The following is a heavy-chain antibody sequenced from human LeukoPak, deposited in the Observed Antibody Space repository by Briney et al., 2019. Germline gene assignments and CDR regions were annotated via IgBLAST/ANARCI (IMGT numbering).Heavy chain of an antibody. Sequence: PGGSLRLSCAVSGFTVSRNYMSWVRQAPGKGLEWVSVIYSGGSTDYADSVKGRFTISRDNSKNTVYLQMNSLRPEDTAMYYCAREAVAGGSGSNYYYYGVDVWGQGTTVTVSS. D-gene: IGHD3-10*01. V-gene: IGHV3-53*01. CDR3: AREAVAGGSGSNYYYYGVDV. CDR1: GFTVSRNY. J-gene: IGHJ6*02. CDR2: IYSGGST.